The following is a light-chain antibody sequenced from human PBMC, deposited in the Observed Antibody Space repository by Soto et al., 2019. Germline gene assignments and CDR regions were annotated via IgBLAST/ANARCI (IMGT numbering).Light chain of an antibody. CDR3: CLYIGATTYV. J-gene: IGLJ1*01. CDR1: IGFVGSISL. CDR2: EGH. V-gene: IGLV2-23*01. Sequence: QSALAQPASVSGSPGQSITISCTGTIGFVGSISLVSWYQQHPGKDPKVMISEGHRRPSGVPDRYSGSTSVNSASLTISGLHADDEDAYYCCLYIGATTYVFGTGTKLTVL.